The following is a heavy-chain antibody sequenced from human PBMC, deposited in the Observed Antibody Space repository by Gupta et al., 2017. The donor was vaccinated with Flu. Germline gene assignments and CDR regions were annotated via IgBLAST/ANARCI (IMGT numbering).Heavy chain of an antibody. CDR3: ARGKIGAYYYQARGYYFDY. D-gene: IGHD3-10*01. CDR2: INHSGST. Sequence: QVQLQQWGAGLLKPSETLSLTCAVYGGSFSGYYWSWIRQPPGKGLEWIGEINHSGSTNYNPSLKSRVTISVDTSKNQFSLKLSSVTAADTAVYYCARGKIGAYYYQARGYYFDYWGQGTLVTVSS. J-gene: IGHJ4*02. V-gene: IGHV4-34*01. CDR1: GGSFSGYY.